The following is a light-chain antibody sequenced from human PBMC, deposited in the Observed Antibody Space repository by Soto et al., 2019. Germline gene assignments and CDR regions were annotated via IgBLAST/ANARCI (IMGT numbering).Light chain of an antibody. J-gene: IGLJ2*01. CDR1: TSNLGGNT. Sequence: QAVVTQPPSVSGTPGHKVSISCSGSTSNLGGNTVNWHQQLPGTAPKLLIYTNNQRPSGVPDRFSGSKSGTSASLAISGLRSEDEADFYCAAWDDSLNAVVFGGGTKLTVL. CDR2: TNN. V-gene: IGLV1-44*01. CDR3: AAWDDSLNAVV.